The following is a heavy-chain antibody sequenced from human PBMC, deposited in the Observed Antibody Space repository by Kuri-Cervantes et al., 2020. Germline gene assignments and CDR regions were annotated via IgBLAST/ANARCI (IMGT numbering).Heavy chain of an antibody. J-gene: IGHJ4*02. CDR2: INHIGNN. Sequence: SETLSLTCAVYGGSLSGNYWSWIRQPPGKGPEWIGEINHIGNNKYNPSLKSRVTISVDTPKNQFSLKLSSVTAADTAVYYCARYYYESGEYHAVLDQWGQGILVTVSS. D-gene: IGHD3-22*01. V-gene: IGHV4-34*01. CDR1: GGSLSGNY. CDR3: ARYYYESGEYHAVLDQ.